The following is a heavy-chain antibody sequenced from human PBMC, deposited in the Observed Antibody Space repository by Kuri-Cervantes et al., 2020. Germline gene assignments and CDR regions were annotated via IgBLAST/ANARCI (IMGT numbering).Heavy chain of an antibody. CDR3: ASTMVRGRIFDY. V-gene: IGHV4-4*07. CDR2: IYTSGST. J-gene: IGHJ4*02. Sequence: SETLSLTCTVSGGSISSYYWSWIRQPAGKGLEWIGCIYTSGSTNYNPSLKSRVTISVDKSKNQFSLKLSSVTAADTAVYYCASTMVRGRIFDYWGQGTLVTVSS. CDR1: GGSISSYY. D-gene: IGHD3-10*01.